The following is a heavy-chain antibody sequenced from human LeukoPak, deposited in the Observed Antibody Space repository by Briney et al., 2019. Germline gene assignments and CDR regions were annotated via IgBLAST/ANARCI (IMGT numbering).Heavy chain of an antibody. CDR1: GFTFSSYE. Sequence: GGSLRLSCAASGFTFSSYEMNWVRQAPGKGLGWVPSISSSSSYIYYADSVKGRFTISRDNAKNSLYLQMNSLRAEDTAVYYCARESSYDHSIWGQGTLVTVSS. CDR2: ISSSSSYI. CDR3: ARESSYDHSI. V-gene: IGHV3-21*01. D-gene: IGHD5-12*01. J-gene: IGHJ4*02.